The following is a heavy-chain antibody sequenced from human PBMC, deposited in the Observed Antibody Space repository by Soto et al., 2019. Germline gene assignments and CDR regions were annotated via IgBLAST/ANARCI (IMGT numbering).Heavy chain of an antibody. J-gene: IGHJ6*02. Sequence: SVKVSCKASGGTFSSYTISWVRQAPGQGLEWMGRIIPILGIANYAQKFQGRVTITADKSTSTAYMELSSLRSEDTAVYYCARGDCTNGVCYINYYYGMDVWGQGTTVTVSS. D-gene: IGHD2-8*01. CDR2: IIPILGIA. CDR3: ARGDCTNGVCYINYYYGMDV. V-gene: IGHV1-69*02. CDR1: GGTFSSYT.